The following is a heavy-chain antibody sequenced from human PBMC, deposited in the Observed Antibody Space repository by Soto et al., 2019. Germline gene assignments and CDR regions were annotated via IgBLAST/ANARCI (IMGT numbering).Heavy chain of an antibody. J-gene: IGHJ6*02. CDR1: GYTLTELF. D-gene: IGHD4-17*01. Sequence: GASVKVSCKVSGYTLTELFMHWGRQAPGKGLEWMGGFDPEDGETIYAQKFQGRVTMTEDTSTDTAYMELSSLRSEDTAVYYCASGGSDYGDYEDEYYYYYGMDVWGQGTTVTVSS. V-gene: IGHV1-24*01. CDR2: FDPEDGET. CDR3: ASGGSDYGDYEDEYYYYYGMDV.